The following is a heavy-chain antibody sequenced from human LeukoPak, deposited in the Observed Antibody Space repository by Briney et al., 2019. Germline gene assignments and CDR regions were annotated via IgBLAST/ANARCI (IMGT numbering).Heavy chain of an antibody. D-gene: IGHD3-16*01. CDR2: ISSSSSYI. CDR1: GFTFSSYS. V-gene: IGHV3-21*01. Sequence: GGSLRLSCAASGFTFSSYSMNWVRQAPGKGLEWVSSISSSSSYIYYADSVKGRFTISRDNAKNSLYLQMNSLRAEDTAVYYCASEGSGEFDRFDPWGQGTLVTVSS. J-gene: IGHJ5*02. CDR3: ASEGSGEFDRFDP.